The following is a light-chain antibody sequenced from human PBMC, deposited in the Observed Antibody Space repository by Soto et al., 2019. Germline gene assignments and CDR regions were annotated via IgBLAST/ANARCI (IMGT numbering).Light chain of an antibody. Sequence: EIVLTQSPAILSLSPGERATLSCRSSQSVSSYLAWYQQKPGQAPRLLIYDASNRATGIPARLSGSGSGTVFAPPISSLEPEDFAVYYCLQRSNRIFTFGPGTKGDIK. CDR3: LQRSNRIFT. CDR2: DAS. V-gene: IGKV3-11*01. CDR1: QSVSSY. J-gene: IGKJ3*01.